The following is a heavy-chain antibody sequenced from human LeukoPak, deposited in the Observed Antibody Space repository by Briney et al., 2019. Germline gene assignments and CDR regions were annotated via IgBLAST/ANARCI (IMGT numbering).Heavy chain of an antibody. CDR2: IYYSGST. J-gene: IGHJ4*02. V-gene: IGHV4-59*01. D-gene: IGHD2-21*02. CDR1: GGSISSYY. Sequence: SETLSLTCTVSGGSISSYYWSWIRQPPGKGLEGIGYIYYSGSTNYNPSLKSRVTISVDTSKNQFSLKLSSVTAADTAVYYCARGGKKFCGGDCYFFDYWGQGTLVTVSS. CDR3: ARGGKKFCGGDCYFFDY.